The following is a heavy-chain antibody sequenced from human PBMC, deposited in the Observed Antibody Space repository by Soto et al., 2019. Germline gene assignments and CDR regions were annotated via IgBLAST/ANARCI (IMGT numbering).Heavy chain of an antibody. D-gene: IGHD6-13*01. Sequence: QVQLQQWGAGLLKPSETLSLTCAVYGGSFSGYYWSWIRQPPGKGLEWIGEINHSGSTNYNPSLKSRVTISVDTSKNQFSLKLSSVTAADTAAYYCAAGTLGSNWFDPWGQGTLVTVSS. J-gene: IGHJ5*02. CDR3: AAGTLGSNWFDP. CDR1: GGSFSGYY. V-gene: IGHV4-34*01. CDR2: INHSGST.